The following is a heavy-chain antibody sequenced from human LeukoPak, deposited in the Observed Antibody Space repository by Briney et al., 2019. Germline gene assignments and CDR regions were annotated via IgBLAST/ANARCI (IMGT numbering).Heavy chain of an antibody. CDR2: IYTSGST. Sequence: KPSETLSLTCTVSGGSISSYYWSWIRQPAGKGLEWIGRIYTSGSTNSNPSLKSRVTMSVDTSKNQFSLKLSSVTAADTAVYYCARVKYYYDSSGYSYNWFDPWGQGTLVTVSS. CDR3: ARVKYYYDSSGYSYNWFDP. D-gene: IGHD3-22*01. J-gene: IGHJ5*02. CDR1: GGSISSYY. V-gene: IGHV4-4*07.